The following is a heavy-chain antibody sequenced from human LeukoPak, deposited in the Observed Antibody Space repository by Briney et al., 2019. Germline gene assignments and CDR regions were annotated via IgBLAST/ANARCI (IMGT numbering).Heavy chain of an antibody. Sequence: PSETLSPTRTVSGGSISSYYWSWIRQPPGKGLEWIGYIYYSGSTNYNPSLKSRVTISVDTSKNQFSLKLSSVTAADTAVYYCARGPGYDPMDVWGKGTTVTISS. V-gene: IGHV4-59*01. D-gene: IGHD5-12*01. CDR3: ARGPGYDPMDV. CDR1: GGSISSYY. J-gene: IGHJ6*03. CDR2: IYYSGST.